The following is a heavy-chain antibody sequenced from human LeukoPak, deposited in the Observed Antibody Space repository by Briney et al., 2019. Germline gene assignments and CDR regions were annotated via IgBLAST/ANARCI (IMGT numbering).Heavy chain of an antibody. CDR2: ITNSGNSK. Sequence: PGGSLRLSCAASEFTFSSYSMNWVRQAPGKGLEWVSYITNSGNSKSYADSVKGRFTISRDNTKNSLYLQMNGLRAEDTAVYYCARVKTDHTAMAKHFDYWGQGTLVTVSS. D-gene: IGHD5-18*01. V-gene: IGHV3-48*01. CDR3: ARVKTDHTAMAKHFDY. CDR1: EFTFSSYS. J-gene: IGHJ4*02.